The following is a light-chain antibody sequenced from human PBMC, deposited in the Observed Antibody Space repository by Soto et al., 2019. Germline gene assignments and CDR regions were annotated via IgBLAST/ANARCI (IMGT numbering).Light chain of an antibody. Sequence: DIQMTPSPSTLSASVVDRVTITCRASQTVERWLAWYQQKPGKAPNLVISDVSSLERGVPSRFSGSGSGTEFTLTISGLQPDDFATYYCQQYKDSVWTFGQGTKVDIK. J-gene: IGKJ1*01. CDR2: DVS. V-gene: IGKV1-5*01. CDR1: QTVERW. CDR3: QQYKDSVWT.